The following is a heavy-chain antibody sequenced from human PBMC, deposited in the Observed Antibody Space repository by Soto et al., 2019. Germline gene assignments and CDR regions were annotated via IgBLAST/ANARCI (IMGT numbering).Heavy chain of an antibody. CDR1: GYTFTGYY. CDR2: INPNSGGT. D-gene: IGHD2-15*01. J-gene: IGHJ6*02. CDR3: ARGGAVGYYYYGMDV. V-gene: IGHV1-2*04. Sequence: ASVKVSCKASGYTFTGYYMHWVRQAPGQGLEWMGWINPNSGGTNYAQKFQGWVTMTRDTSISTAYMELSRLRSDDTAVYYCARGGAVGYYYYGMDVWGQGTKVTVSS.